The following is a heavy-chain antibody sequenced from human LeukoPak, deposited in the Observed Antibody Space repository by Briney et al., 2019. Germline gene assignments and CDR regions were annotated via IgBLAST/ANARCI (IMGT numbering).Heavy chain of an antibody. D-gene: IGHD3-16*02. V-gene: IGHV4-61*02. J-gene: IGHJ3*02. CDR2: IYTSGST. Sequence: PSQTLSLTCTVSGGSISSSSYYWSWIRQPAGKGLEWIGRIYTSGSTNYNPSLKSRVTISVDTSKNQFSLRLSSVTAADTAVYYCARESSMITFGGVIPTDAFDIWGQGTMVTVSS. CDR1: GGSISSSSYY. CDR3: ARESSMITFGGVIPTDAFDI.